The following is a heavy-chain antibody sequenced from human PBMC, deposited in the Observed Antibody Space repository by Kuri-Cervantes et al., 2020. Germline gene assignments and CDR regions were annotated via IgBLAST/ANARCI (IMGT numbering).Heavy chain of an antibody. CDR2: IWCDGSNK. Sequence: GESLKISCAASGFTFSSYGMHWVRQAPGKGLEWVAVIWCDGSNKYYADSVKGRFTISRDNSKNTLYLQMNSLKTEDTAVYYCTTDESIAATIDYWGQGTLVTVSS. V-gene: IGHV3-33*01. CDR3: TTDESIAATIDY. CDR1: GFTFSSYG. J-gene: IGHJ4*02. D-gene: IGHD6-6*01.